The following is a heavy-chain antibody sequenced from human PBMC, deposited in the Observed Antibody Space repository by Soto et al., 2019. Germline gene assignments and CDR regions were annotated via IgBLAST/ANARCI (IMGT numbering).Heavy chain of an antibody. CDR2: INWNSGTI. J-gene: IGHJ6*03. D-gene: IGHD2-2*01. CDR1: GFTFDDYA. CDR3: AKLGCSRPACDLYDYMDV. V-gene: IGHV3-9*01. Sequence: EVQLVESGGGLVQPGRSLRLSCAASGFTFDDYAMHWVRQAPGKGLEWVSGINWNSGTIGYADSVKGRFAISRDNAKNTLYLQMNSLRGEDTALYYCAKLGCSRPACDLYDYMDVWGKGTTVTVSS.